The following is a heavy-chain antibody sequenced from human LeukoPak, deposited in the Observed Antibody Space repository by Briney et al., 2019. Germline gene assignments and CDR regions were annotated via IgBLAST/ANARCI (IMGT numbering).Heavy chain of an antibody. CDR1: GGSIRSGGYS. D-gene: IGHD3-22*01. J-gene: IGHJ4*02. Sequence: PSETLSLTCAVSGGSIRSGGYSWSWIRQPPGKGLEWIGYIYHSGSTYYNPSLKSRVTISVDRSKNQFSLKLSSVTAADTAVYYCARLRHPIETYYYDSGGYYFDYWGQGTLVTVSS. V-gene: IGHV4-30-2*01. CDR2: IYHSGST. CDR3: ARLRHPIETYYYDSGGYYFDY.